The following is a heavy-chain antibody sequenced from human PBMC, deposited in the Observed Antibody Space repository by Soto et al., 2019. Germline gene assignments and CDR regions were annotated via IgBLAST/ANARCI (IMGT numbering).Heavy chain of an antibody. J-gene: IGHJ6*03. Sequence: GGSLRLSCAASGFTFDDYAMHWVRQAPGKGLEWVSGISWNSGSIGYADSVKGRFTISRDNAKNSLYLQMNSLRAEDTALYYCAKDSGPAAAGQYSSGWEDYYYSYMDVWGKGTTVTVSS. CDR1: GFTFDDYA. D-gene: IGHD6-19*01. V-gene: IGHV3-9*01. CDR2: ISWNSGSI. CDR3: AKDSGPAAAGQYSSGWEDYYYSYMDV.